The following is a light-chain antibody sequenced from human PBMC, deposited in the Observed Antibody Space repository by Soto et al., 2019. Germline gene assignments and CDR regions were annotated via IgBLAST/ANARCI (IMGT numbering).Light chain of an antibody. CDR3: QQYGSSRCT. CDR2: GAS. V-gene: IGKV3-20*01. Sequence: EVVLTQSPGTLSSSPGERATLSCRASQSVSSSHLAWYQQKPGQAPRLLIYGASSRPTGIPASFSGSGSGTDCTLTISRLEPEDVAVYYCQQYGSSRCTFGQGTKVEIK. CDR1: QSVSSSH. J-gene: IGKJ1*01.